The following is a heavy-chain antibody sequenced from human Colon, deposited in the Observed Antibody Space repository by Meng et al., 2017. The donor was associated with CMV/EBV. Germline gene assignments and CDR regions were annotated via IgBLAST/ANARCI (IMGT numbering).Heavy chain of an antibody. CDR3: ARDVSKGWFDP. CDR2: IYRSGNA. Sequence: GSLRLSCSVFDYSISSGYYWGWIRQSPGKGLEWIASIYRSGNAYYNPSLKSRVTISMDMSKNQVSLKVNSVTAADTAIYYCARDVSKGWFDPWGQGALVTVSS. CDR1: DYSISSGYY. J-gene: IGHJ5*02. V-gene: IGHV4-38-2*02.